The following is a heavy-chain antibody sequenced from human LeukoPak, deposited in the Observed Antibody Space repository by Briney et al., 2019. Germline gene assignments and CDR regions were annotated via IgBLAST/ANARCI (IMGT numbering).Heavy chain of an antibody. CDR2: IWYDGSNK. Sequence: GGSLRLSCAASGFTFSSYGMHWVRKAPGKGLEWVAVIWYDGSNKYYADSVKGRFTISRDNSKNTLYLQMNSLRAEDTAVYYCARTSYYDFWSGYYTKYYYGMDVWGQGTTVTVSS. J-gene: IGHJ6*02. CDR3: ARTSYYDFWSGYYTKYYYGMDV. V-gene: IGHV3-33*01. CDR1: GFTFSSYG. D-gene: IGHD3-3*01.